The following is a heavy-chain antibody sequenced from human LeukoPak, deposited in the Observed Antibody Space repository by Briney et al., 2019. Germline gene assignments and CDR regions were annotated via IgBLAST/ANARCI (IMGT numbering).Heavy chain of an antibody. CDR2: IYHSGST. J-gene: IGHJ6*03. Sequence: SETLSLTCTVSGYSISSGYYWGWIRQPPGKGLEWIGSIYHSGSTYYNPSPKSRVTISVDTSKNQFSLKLSSVTAADTAVYYCARTRDNYYYYMDVWGKGTTVTVSS. CDR1: GYSISSGYY. CDR3: ARTRDNYYYYMDV. V-gene: IGHV4-38-2*02.